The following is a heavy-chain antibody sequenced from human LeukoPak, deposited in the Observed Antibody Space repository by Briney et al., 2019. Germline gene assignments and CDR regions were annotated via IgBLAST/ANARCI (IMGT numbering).Heavy chain of an antibody. Sequence: SETLSLTCSVSGASISGGTYYRGWIRQPPGKGLEWIGSIYYTGSTYDNPSLKSRVTISVDTSKNQFSLKLSSVTAADTAVYYCTRRGGSGRAFDYWGQGTLVTVSS. V-gene: IGHV4-39*01. CDR2: IYYTGST. D-gene: IGHD1-26*01. CDR1: GASISGGTYY. J-gene: IGHJ4*02. CDR3: TRRGGSGRAFDY.